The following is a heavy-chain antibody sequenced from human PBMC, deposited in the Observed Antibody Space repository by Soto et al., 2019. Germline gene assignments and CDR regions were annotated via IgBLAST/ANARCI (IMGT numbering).Heavy chain of an antibody. Sequence: SQTLSLTCDISGDSVSSSSAAWNWIRQSPSRGLEWLGRNYYRSNWIHEYTLSMESRITIHPDTSKNQFSLHIYSVTPEDTAVYYCAGVVWFRSMDVWGQGTPVTVSS. J-gene: IGHJ6*02. CDR2: NYYRSNWIH. D-gene: IGHD3-16*01. CDR3: AGVVWFRSMDV. V-gene: IGHV6-1*01. CDR1: GDSVSSSSAA.